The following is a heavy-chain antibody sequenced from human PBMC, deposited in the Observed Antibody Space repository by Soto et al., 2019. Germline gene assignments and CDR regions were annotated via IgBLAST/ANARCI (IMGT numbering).Heavy chain of an antibody. D-gene: IGHD6-19*01. CDR1: GFTFSSYG. J-gene: IGHJ6*02. CDR3: AKEYSSGWYWAYYYGMDV. Sequence: PGGSLRLSCAASGFTFSSYGMHWVRQAPGKGLEWVAVISYDGSNKYYADSVKGRFTISRDNSKNTLYLQMNSLRAEDTAVYYCAKEYSSGWYWAYYYGMDVWGQGTTVTVS. V-gene: IGHV3-30*18. CDR2: ISYDGSNK.